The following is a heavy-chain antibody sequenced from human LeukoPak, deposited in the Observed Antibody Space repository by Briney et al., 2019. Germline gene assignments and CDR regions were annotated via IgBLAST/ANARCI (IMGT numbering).Heavy chain of an antibody. CDR3: ARGVSVAAPSDY. D-gene: IGHD6-6*01. Sequence: GGSLRLSCAASGFTFSSYAVNWVRQAPGKGLEWVSCISSSSGYIYYADSVKGRFTISRDNAKNSLYLQMNSLRAEDTAVYYCARGVSVAAPSDYWGQGTLVTVSS. CDR2: ISSSSGYI. V-gene: IGHV3-21*01. J-gene: IGHJ4*02. CDR1: GFTFSSYA.